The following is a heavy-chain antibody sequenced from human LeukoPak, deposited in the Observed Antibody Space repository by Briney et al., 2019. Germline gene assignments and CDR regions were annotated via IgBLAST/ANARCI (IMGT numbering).Heavy chain of an antibody. CDR1: GGSFSGYY. V-gene: IGHV4-34*01. CDR2: ISHTGNT. J-gene: IGHJ6*02. Sequence: SETLSLTCAVYGGSFSGYYWSWIRQPPGKGLEWIGTISHTGNTDYNPSLTSRLTISVQKSKNQFSLKLRSVTAADTAVYYCARENFDWLVFLGYGMDVWGQGTTVIVSS. D-gene: IGHD3-9*01. CDR3: ARENFDWLVFLGYGMDV.